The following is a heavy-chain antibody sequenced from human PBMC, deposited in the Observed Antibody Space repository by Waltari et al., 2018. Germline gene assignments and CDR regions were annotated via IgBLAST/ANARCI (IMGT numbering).Heavy chain of an antibody. CDR2: IYYSGST. D-gene: IGHD6-19*01. CDR1: GGSISSYY. J-gene: IGHJ4*02. V-gene: IGHV4-59*01. Sequence: QVQLQESGPGLVKPSETLSLTCTVSGGSISSYYWSWIRQPPGKGLEWIGYIYYSGSTNYNPSLKSRVTISVDTSKNQFSLKLSAVTAADTAVYYCARAIEQWLVFDYWGQGTLVTVSS. CDR3: ARAIEQWLVFDY.